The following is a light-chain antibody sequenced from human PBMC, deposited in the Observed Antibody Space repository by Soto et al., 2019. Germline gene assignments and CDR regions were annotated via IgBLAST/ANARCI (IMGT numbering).Light chain of an antibody. CDR2: AAS. J-gene: IGKJ5*01. Sequence: DIQMTQSPSILSASVGDRAPITCRASQTIDSWVAWYQQKPGKAPKLLIYAASTLQSGVPSRFSGSGSGTDFTLTISCLQSEDFATYYCQQYYSFPYTFGQGTRLEIK. CDR1: QTIDSW. V-gene: IGKV1-5*01. CDR3: QQYYSFPYT.